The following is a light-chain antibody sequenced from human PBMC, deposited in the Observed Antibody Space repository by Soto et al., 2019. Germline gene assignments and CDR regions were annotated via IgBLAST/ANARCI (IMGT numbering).Light chain of an antibody. CDR1: SSDVGGYNY. CDR3: SSFTSRNTYVV. CDR2: DVS. V-gene: IGLV2-14*03. Sequence: QSALTQPASVSGSPGQSITISCTGTSSDVGGYNYVSWYQQHPGKAPKLMIYDVSNRPSGVSNRFSGSKSGNTASLTISGLQPEDAADYYCSSFTSRNTYVVFGGGTKLTVL. J-gene: IGLJ2*01.